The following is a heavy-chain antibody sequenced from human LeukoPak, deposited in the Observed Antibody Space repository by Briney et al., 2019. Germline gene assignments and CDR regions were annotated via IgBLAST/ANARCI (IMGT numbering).Heavy chain of an antibody. Sequence: GSLRLSSAASRYTFIRYWISWVRQAPGKGLEWVANIKQDGSEKYYVDSVKGRFTISRDNAKNSLYLQMNSLRGEDTAVYYCARYSGSYRLGYWGQGTLVTVSS. CDR1: RYTFIRYW. J-gene: IGHJ4*02. D-gene: IGHD1-26*01. V-gene: IGHV3-7*01. CDR2: IKQDGSEK. CDR3: ARYSGSYRLGY.